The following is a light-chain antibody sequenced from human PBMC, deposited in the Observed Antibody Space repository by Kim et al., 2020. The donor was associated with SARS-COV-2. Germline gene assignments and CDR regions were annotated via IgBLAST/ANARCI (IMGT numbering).Light chain of an antibody. CDR1: KRVNDN. Sequence: VSPGERVTLSCRSTKRVNDNLAWYQQKPGQPPWLLVYGGSVTPTYIPARFSGSGSKTEYTLTVTSLQSEDFAIYYCQQYDEWSWTFGQGTKVDIK. CDR3: QQYDEWSWT. J-gene: IGKJ1*01. V-gene: IGKV3-15*01. CDR2: GGS.